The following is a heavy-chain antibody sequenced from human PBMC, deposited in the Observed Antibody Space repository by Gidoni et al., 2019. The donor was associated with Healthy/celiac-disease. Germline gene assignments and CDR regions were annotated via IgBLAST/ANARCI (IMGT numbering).Heavy chain of an antibody. D-gene: IGHD3-10*01. Sequence: QLQLQESGPGLVKPSETLSLTCTVSGGSISSSSYYWGWSRQPPGKGLEWIGSIYYSGSTYYNPSLKGRVTISVDTSKNQFSLKLSSVTAADTAVYYCARDYGSGSYIFDYWGQGTLVTVSS. CDR3: ARDYGSGSYIFDY. CDR1: GGSISSSSYY. CDR2: IYYSGST. J-gene: IGHJ4*02. V-gene: IGHV4-39*02.